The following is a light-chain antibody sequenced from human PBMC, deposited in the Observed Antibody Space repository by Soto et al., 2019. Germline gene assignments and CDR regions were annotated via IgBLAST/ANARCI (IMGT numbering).Light chain of an antibody. J-gene: IGKJ1*01. CDR3: QQYNSYSPT. V-gene: IGKV1-5*01. CDR1: QSICSW. Sequence: IQITQSPSTLSASVGDRVTITCRASQSICSWLAWYQQKPGKAPKLLIYDASTIETGVPSRFSGSGSGTEFTLTISSLQPDDSATYYCQQYNSYSPTFGQGTKVEIK. CDR2: DAS.